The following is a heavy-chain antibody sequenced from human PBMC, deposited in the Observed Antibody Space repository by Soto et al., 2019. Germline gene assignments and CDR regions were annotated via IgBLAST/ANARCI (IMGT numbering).Heavy chain of an antibody. CDR1: GGSISSGGYY. CDR3: ARDRAPSTVTPGADYYFDY. V-gene: IGHV4-61*08. J-gene: IGHJ4*02. CDR2: IYYSGST. Sequence: SETLSLTCTVSGGSISSGGYYWSWIRQPPGKGLEWIGYIYYSGSTNYNPSLKSRVTISVDTSKNQFSLKLSSVTAADTAVYYCARDRAPSTVTPGADYYFDYWGQGTLVTVSS. D-gene: IGHD4-17*01.